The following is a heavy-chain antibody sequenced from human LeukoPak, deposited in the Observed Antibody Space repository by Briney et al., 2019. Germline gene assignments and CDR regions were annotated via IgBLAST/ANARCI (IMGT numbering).Heavy chain of an antibody. CDR2: IIPIFGTA. J-gene: IGHJ4*02. V-gene: IGHV1-69*05. Sequence: GASVKVSCKASGGTFSSYAISWVRQAPGQGLEWMGRIIPIFGTANYAQKFQGRVTITTDESTSTAYMELSSLRSEDTAVYYCARVLAGGSWGFDYWGQGTLVTVSS. D-gene: IGHD6-13*01. CDR1: GGTFSSYA. CDR3: ARVLAGGSWGFDY.